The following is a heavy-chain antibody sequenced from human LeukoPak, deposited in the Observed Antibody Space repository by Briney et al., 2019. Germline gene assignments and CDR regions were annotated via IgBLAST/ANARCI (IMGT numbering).Heavy chain of an antibody. CDR3: TKARESHSLFDS. V-gene: IGHV3-23*01. CDR1: GFTFTGYA. D-gene: IGHD3-10*01. CDR2: ITNGGAT. Sequence: GGSLRLSCAASGFTFTGYAMSWVRQAPGKGLERVSAITNGGATYYADSAKGRFTISRDTSKNTLYLQMNSLRAEDTAIYYCTKARESHSLFDSWGQGTLVTVSS. J-gene: IGHJ4*02.